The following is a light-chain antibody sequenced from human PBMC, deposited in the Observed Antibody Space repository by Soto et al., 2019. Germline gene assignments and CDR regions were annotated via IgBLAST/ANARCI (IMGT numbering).Light chain of an antibody. CDR3: QQLDNYPRT. J-gene: IGKJ3*01. Sequence: IQLTQSPSSLSASVGDRVTITCRASQDINYYLAWYQQKPGTAPKLLIYAASTLQSGVPSRFSGSGSGTDFTLTISSLQPEDFATYYCQQLDNYPRTFGHGTKVAIK. CDR1: QDINYY. CDR2: AAS. V-gene: IGKV1-9*01.